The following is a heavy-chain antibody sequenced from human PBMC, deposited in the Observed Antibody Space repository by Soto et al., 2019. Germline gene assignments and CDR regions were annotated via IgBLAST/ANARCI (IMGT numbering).Heavy chain of an antibody. CDR1: GYSISSGFY. CDR3: ARETRRYFDWLIYSVNCFDP. CDR2: IYHSGST. V-gene: IGHV4-38-2*02. Sequence: SETLSLTCAASGYSISSGFYWGWIRQPPGKVLEWIGSIYHSGSTYYTPSLKSRVTISVDTSKNQFSLKLSSVTAADTAVYYCARETRRYFDWLIYSVNCFDPWGQGTLVTVSS. J-gene: IGHJ5*02. D-gene: IGHD3-9*01.